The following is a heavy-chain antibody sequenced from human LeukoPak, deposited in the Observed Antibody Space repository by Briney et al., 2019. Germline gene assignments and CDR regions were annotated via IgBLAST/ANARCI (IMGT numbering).Heavy chain of an antibody. CDR1: GFTFSSYA. J-gene: IGHJ4*02. V-gene: IGHV3-23*01. CDR2: ISGSGGST. Sequence: GGSLRLSCAASGFTFSSYAMSWVRQAPGKGLEWVSAISGSGGSTYYADSVKGRFTISRDNSKNTLYLQMNSLRAEDTAVYYCAKVGVANPPNTYYYDSSGYHYYFDYWGQGTLVTVSS. D-gene: IGHD3-22*01. CDR3: AKVGVANPPNTYYYDSSGYHYYFDY.